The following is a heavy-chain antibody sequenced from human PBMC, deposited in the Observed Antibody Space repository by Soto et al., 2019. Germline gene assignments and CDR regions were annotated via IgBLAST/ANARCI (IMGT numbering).Heavy chain of an antibody. D-gene: IGHD3-10*01. CDR1: GGSISSSSYY. V-gene: IGHV4-39*01. J-gene: IGHJ1*01. CDR3: ARGKALILWFGPAEYFQH. Sequence: SETLSLTCTVSGGSISSSSYYWGWIRQPPGKGLEWIGSIYYSGSTYYNPSLKSRVTISVDTSKNQFSLKLSSVTAADTAVYYCARGKALILWFGPAEYFQHWGQGTLVTVSS. CDR2: IYYSGST.